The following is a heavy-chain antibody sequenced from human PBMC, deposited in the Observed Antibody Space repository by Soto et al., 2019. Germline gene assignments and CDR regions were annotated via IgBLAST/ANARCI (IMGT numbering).Heavy chain of an antibody. CDR2: IYHSGST. J-gene: IGHJ6*02. V-gene: IGHV4-38-2*01. CDR1: VYSISSGYY. Sequence: PSETLSLTCAFSVYSISSGYYWGWIRQPPGKGLEWIGSIYHSGSTYYNPSLKSRVTISVDTSKNQFSLKLSSVTAADTAVYYCARLHSSGYYYYYYGMEVWGQGTTVTVSS. CDR3: ARLHSSGYYYYYYGMEV. D-gene: IGHD3-22*01.